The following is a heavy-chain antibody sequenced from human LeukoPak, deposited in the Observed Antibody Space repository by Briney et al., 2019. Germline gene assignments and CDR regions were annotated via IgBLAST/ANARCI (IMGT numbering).Heavy chain of an antibody. CDR3: ARTLVVINDAFDI. Sequence: ASVKVSCKASGYTFTGYYIHWVRQAPGQGLEWMGWIKPNSGDTNYAQKFQGRVTMTRDTSISTVYMELSRLRFDDTAVYYCARTLVVINDAFDIWGQGTMVTVSS. D-gene: IGHD3-22*01. CDR2: IKPNSGDT. V-gene: IGHV1-2*02. CDR1: GYTFTGYY. J-gene: IGHJ3*02.